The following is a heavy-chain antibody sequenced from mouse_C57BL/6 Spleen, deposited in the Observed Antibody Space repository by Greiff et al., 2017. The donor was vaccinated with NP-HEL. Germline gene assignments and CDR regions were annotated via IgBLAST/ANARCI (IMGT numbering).Heavy chain of an antibody. V-gene: IGHV1-80*01. CDR3: ARGGGYDLYAMDY. J-gene: IGHJ4*01. CDR2: IYPGDGDT. D-gene: IGHD2-2*01. Sequence: QVQLQQSGAELVKPGASVKISCKASGYAFSSYWMNWVKQRPGKGLEWIGQIYPGDGDTSYNGKFKGKATLTADKSSSTAYMQLSSLTSEDSAVYFCARGGGYDLYAMDYWGQGTSVTVSS. CDR1: GYAFSSYW.